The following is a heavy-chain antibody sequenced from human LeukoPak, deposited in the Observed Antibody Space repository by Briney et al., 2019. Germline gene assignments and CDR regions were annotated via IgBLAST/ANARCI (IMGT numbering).Heavy chain of an antibody. Sequence: SQTLSLTCTVSGGSISSGGYYWSWIRQHPGKGLEWIGYIYYSGSTYYNPSLKSRVTISVDTSKTQFSLKLSSVTAADTAVYYCARDRLATNTGWFDPWGQGTLVTVSS. D-gene: IGHD4-17*01. CDR2: IYYSGST. CDR3: ARDRLATNTGWFDP. J-gene: IGHJ5*02. V-gene: IGHV4-31*03. CDR1: GGSISSGGYY.